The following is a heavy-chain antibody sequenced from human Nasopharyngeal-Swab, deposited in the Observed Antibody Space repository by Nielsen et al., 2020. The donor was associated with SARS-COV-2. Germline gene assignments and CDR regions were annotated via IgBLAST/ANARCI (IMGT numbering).Heavy chain of an antibody. V-gene: IGHV1-69*10. J-gene: IGHJ6*03. Sequence: SVKVSCKTSGGTFSSYGISLVRQAPGEGLEWMGVIIPVLPITRYAQKFRDRVTITADTSTSTAYMELSSLRSEDTATYYCARGGWLRRDYYYVYYYMDVWGKGTTVTVSS. D-gene: IGHD5-24*01. CDR3: ARGGWLRRDYYYVYYYMDV. CDR2: IIPVLPIT. CDR1: GGTFSSYG.